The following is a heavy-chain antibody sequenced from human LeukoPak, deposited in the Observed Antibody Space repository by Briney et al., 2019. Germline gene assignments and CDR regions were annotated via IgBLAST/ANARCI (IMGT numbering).Heavy chain of an antibody. CDR3: AKDLEKGYDILTGDLYFDY. CDR2: ISGSGGST. V-gene: IGHV3-23*01. D-gene: IGHD3-9*01. CDR1: GFTFSSYA. J-gene: IGHJ4*02. Sequence: GGSLRLSCAASGFTFSSYAMSWVRQAPGKGLEWVSAISGSGGSTYYADSVKGRFTISRDNSKNTLYLQMNSLRAEDTAVYYCAKDLEKGYDILTGDLYFDYWGQGTLVTVSS.